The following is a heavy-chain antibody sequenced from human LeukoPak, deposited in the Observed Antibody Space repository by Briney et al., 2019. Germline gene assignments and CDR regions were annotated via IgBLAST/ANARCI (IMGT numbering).Heavy chain of an antibody. CDR2: IIPIFGTA. V-gene: IGHV1-69*13. J-gene: IGHJ4*02. D-gene: IGHD6-13*01. CDR1: GGTFSSYA. Sequence: ASVKVSCEASGGTFSSYAISWVRQAPGQGLEWMGGIIPIFGTANYAQKFQGRVTITADESTSTAYMELSSLRSEDTAVYYCAREGIAAAGTFFDYWGQGTLVTVSS. CDR3: AREGIAAAGTFFDY.